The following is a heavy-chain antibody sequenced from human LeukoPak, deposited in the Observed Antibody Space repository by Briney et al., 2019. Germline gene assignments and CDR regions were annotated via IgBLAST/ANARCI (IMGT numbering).Heavy chain of an antibody. J-gene: IGHJ4*02. D-gene: IGHD4-17*01. CDR1: GGSISSYY. V-gene: IGHV4-59*08. CDR2: IYYTGST. Sequence: PSETLSLTCTVSGGSISSYYWSWVRQPPGKGLEWIGYIYYTGSTNYNPSLKSRLTISVDTSKNQFFLKLSSVTATDTAVYYCATLTTVTQGYFDSWGQGTLVTVSS. CDR3: ATLTTVTQGYFDS.